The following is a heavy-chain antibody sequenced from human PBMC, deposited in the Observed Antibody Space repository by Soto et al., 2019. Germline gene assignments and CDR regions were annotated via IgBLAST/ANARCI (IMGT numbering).Heavy chain of an antibody. V-gene: IGHV3-48*01. Sequence: EVQLVESGGGLVQPGGSLRLSCAASGFTFSTYNMNWVRQAPGKGLEWVSYISDSSSTLHYADSVKGRFTISRDNAKNSLYLQMNSLRAEDTAVYYCARDDYPYYDDSSGYHFDYWGQGALVTVSS. D-gene: IGHD3-22*01. CDR3: ARDDYPYYDDSSGYHFDY. CDR2: ISDSSSTL. J-gene: IGHJ4*02. CDR1: GFTFSTYN.